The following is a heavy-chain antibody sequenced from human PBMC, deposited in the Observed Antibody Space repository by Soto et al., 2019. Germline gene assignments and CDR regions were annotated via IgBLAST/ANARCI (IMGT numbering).Heavy chain of an antibody. V-gene: IGHV3-23*01. CDR2: ISGSGGTT. CDR1: GFTFSNYA. D-gene: IGHD1-26*01. J-gene: IGHJ4*02. Sequence: GGSLRLSCAASGFTFSNYAMSWVRQAPGKGLEWVSTISGSGGTTYYAASVKGRFTISRDDAEHTLSLLMNSLTAEDTAVYYCVRDSQWAFDYWGQGTLVTVSS. CDR3: VRDSQWAFDY.